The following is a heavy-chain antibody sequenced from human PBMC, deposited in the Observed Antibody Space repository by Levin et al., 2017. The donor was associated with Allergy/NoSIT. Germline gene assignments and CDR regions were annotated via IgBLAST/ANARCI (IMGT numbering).Heavy chain of an antibody. J-gene: IGHJ3*02. CDR1: GFTFSRYA. V-gene: IGHV3-30-3*01. CDR2: ISHDGSNK. Sequence: LPGGSLRLSCAASGFTFSRYAMHWVRQAPGKGLEWVAVISHDGSNKYYADSVKGRFTISRDNSKNTLYLQMNSLRAEDTAVYYCARDSYAFDSWGQGTMVTVSS. CDR3: ARDSYAFDS.